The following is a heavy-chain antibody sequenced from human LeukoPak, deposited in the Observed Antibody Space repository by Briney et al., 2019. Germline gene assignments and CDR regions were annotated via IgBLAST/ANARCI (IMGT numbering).Heavy chain of an antibody. D-gene: IGHD6-6*01. Sequence: GSLRLSCAASGFTVSSNYVSWVRQAPGKGLEWVSVIYSGGDTYYADSVKGRFTLSRDNSKNLLYLQMNSLRAEDTAVYYCARGGAARSAGHWGQGTLVTVSS. CDR3: ARGGAARSAGH. V-gene: IGHV3-53*01. CDR2: IYSGGDT. CDR1: GFTVSSNY. J-gene: IGHJ4*02.